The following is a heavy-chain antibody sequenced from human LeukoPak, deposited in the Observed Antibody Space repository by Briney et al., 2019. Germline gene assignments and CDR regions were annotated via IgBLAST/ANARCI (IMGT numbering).Heavy chain of an antibody. J-gene: IGHJ6*02. Sequence: SVKVSCKASGGTFSSYAISWVRQAPGQGLEWMGRIIPILGIANYAQKFQGRVTITADKSTSTAYMELSSLRSEDTAVYYCALRPPYSSGVGMDAWGQRNTGTVSS. CDR2: IIPILGIA. CDR1: GGTFSSYA. V-gene: IGHV1-69*04. CDR3: ALRPPYSSGVGMDA. D-gene: IGHD2-15*01.